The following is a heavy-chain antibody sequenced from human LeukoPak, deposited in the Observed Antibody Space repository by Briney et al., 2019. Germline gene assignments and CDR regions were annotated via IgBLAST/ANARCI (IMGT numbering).Heavy chain of an antibody. CDR3: ARGSTVTPYYYYYGMDV. J-gene: IGHJ6*02. CDR1: GGSFSGYY. V-gene: IGHV4-34*01. CDR2: IYHSGST. Sequence: SETLSLTCAVYGGSFSGYYWSWIRQPPGKGLEWIGYIYHSGSTYYNPSLKSRVTISVDRSKNQFSLKLSSVTAADTAVYYCARGSTVTPYYYYYGMDVWGQGTTVTVSS. D-gene: IGHD4-11*01.